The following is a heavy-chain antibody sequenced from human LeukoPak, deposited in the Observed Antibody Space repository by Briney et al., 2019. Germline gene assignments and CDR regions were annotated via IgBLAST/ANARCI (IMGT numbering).Heavy chain of an antibody. Sequence: ASVKVSCKASGYTFTNYGINWVRQAPGQGLEWMGWISGYNGDINYAQRLQGRVTMTTDTSTSTAYMELRSLSSDDTAVYYCARVLSREGYFDYWGQGILVTVSS. J-gene: IGHJ4*02. D-gene: IGHD5-24*01. CDR3: ARVLSREGYFDY. V-gene: IGHV1-18*01. CDR1: GYTFTNYG. CDR2: ISGYNGDI.